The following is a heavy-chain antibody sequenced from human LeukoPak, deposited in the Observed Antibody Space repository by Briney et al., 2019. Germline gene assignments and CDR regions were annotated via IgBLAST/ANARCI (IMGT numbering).Heavy chain of an antibody. CDR3: ANLGWWELVRPTGHHDAFDI. Sequence: PGGSLRLSCAASGFTFSSYAMSWVRQAPGKGLEWVSAISGSGGSTYYADSVKGRFTISRDNSKNTLYLQMNSLRAEDTAVYYCANLGWWELVRPTGHHDAFDIWGQGTVVTVPP. J-gene: IGHJ3*02. CDR1: GFTFSSYA. CDR2: ISGSGGST. V-gene: IGHV3-23*01. D-gene: IGHD1-26*01.